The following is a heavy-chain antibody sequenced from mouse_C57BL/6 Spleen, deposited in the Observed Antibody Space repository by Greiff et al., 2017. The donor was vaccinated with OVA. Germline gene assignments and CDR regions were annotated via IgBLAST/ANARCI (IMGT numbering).Heavy chain of an antibody. CDR3: ARDKGYYSMDY. CDR1: GYSITSGYY. V-gene: IGHV3-6*01. CDR2: ISYDGSN. J-gene: IGHJ4*01. Sequence: EVKLVESGPGLVKPSQSLSLTCSVTGYSITSGYYWNWIRQFPGNKLEWMGYISYDGSNNYNPSLKNRISITRDTSKNQFFLKLNSVTTEDTATYYCARDKGYYSMDYWGQGTSVTVSS.